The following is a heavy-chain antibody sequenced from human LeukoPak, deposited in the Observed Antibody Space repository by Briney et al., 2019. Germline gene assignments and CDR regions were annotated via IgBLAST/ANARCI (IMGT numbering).Heavy chain of an antibody. CDR3: ARDSLPMAVTGPFDH. CDR2: MWFDGSNI. J-gene: IGHJ4*02. V-gene: IGHV3-33*01. D-gene: IGHD6-19*01. Sequence: PGGSLRLSCAASGFNFSSYGMHWVRQAPGKGLEWVTSMWFDGSNIHYADSVKGRVTISRDNSKSALYLQMNSLRAEDTAIYYCARDSLPMAVTGPFDHWGQGALVTVSS. CDR1: GFNFSSYG.